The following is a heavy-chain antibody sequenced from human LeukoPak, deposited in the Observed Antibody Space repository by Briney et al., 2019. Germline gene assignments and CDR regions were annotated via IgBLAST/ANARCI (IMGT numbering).Heavy chain of an antibody. D-gene: IGHD5-24*01. V-gene: IGHV4-34*01. Sequence: SETLSLTCAVYGESFSSYYWSWIRQPPGKGLEWIGEINHSGNTNYNPSLKSRGTISVDTSKNQFSLKLSSVTAADTAVYYCARVDGDGYNIPDYLGQGTLVTVSS. CDR1: GESFSSYY. CDR3: ARVDGDGYNIPDY. J-gene: IGHJ4*02. CDR2: INHSGNT.